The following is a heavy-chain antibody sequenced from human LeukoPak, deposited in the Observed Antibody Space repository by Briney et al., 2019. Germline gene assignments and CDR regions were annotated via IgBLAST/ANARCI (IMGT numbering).Heavy chain of an antibody. Sequence: PSETLSLTCTVSGGSISSSSYYWGWIRQPPGKGLEWIGSIYHSGSTYYNPSLKSRVTIAVETSKNQFSLKLSSVTAADKAVYYCARAGMIAAAGFPHAFDIWGQGTMVTVSS. V-gene: IGHV4-39*07. D-gene: IGHD6-13*01. CDR2: IYHSGST. CDR1: GGSISSSSYY. J-gene: IGHJ3*02. CDR3: ARAGMIAAAGFPHAFDI.